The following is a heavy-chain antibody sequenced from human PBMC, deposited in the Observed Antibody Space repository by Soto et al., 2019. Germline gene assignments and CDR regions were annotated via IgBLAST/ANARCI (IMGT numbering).Heavy chain of an antibody. J-gene: IGHJ5*02. D-gene: IGHD3-22*01. Sequence: GGSLRLSCAASGFTFSSYAMHWVRQAPGKGLEWVAVISYDGSNKYYADSVKGRFTISRDNSKNTLYLQMNSLRAEDTAMYYCARATMIGLLSSWGQGTLVTVSS. CDR3: ARATMIGLLSS. V-gene: IGHV3-30-3*01. CDR1: GFTFSSYA. CDR2: ISYDGSNK.